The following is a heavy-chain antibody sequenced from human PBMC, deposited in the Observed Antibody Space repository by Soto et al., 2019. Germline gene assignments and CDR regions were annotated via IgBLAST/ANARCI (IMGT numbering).Heavy chain of an antibody. CDR3: ARGEAAMASYYGMDV. CDR2: IGTAGDT. CDR1: GFTFSSYD. V-gene: IGHV3-13*01. J-gene: IGHJ6*02. Sequence: PGGSLRLSCAASGFTFSSYDMHWVRQATGKGLEWVSAIGTAGDTYYPGSVKGRFTISRENAKNSLYLQMNSLRAGDTAVYYCARGEAAMASYYGMDVWGQGTTVTVSS. D-gene: IGHD2-2*01.